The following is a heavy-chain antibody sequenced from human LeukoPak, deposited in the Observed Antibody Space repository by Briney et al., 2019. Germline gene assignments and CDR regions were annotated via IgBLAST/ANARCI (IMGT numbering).Heavy chain of an antibody. CDR2: IKSKTDGGTT. J-gene: IGHJ4*02. CDR3: NTDYGSGSYHYFNY. D-gene: IGHD3-10*01. CDR1: GFTFSNAW. V-gene: IGHV3-15*01. Sequence: GGSLRLSCAASGFTFSNAWMSWVRQAPGKGLEWVGRIKSKTDGGTTDYAAPVKGRFTISRDDPKNTLYLQMNSLKTEDTAVYYCNTDYGSGSYHYFNYWGQGALVTVSS.